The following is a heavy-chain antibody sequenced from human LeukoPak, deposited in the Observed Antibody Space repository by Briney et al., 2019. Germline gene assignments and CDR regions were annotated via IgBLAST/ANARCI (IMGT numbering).Heavy chain of an antibody. Sequence: GGSLRLSCAASGFTFSSYSMNWVRQAPGKGLEWVSSISSSSSYIYYADSVKGRYTISRDNAKNSLYLQMNSLRAEDTAVYYCAGEGTFRASDIWGQGTMVTVSS. J-gene: IGHJ3*02. D-gene: IGHD3-16*01. CDR1: GFTFSSYS. CDR3: AGEGTFRASDI. CDR2: ISSSSSYI. V-gene: IGHV3-21*01.